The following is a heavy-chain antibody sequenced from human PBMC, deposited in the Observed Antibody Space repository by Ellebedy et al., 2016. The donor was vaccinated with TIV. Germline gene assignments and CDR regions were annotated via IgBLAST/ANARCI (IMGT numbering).Heavy chain of an antibody. CDR3: AKGRGGGSDSSAPRYYFDY. V-gene: IGHV3-23*01. Sequence: PRGSLRLSCAASGFTFSSYAMSWVRQAPGKGLEWVSTISNTGTRTYYANSVEGRFIISRDSSQKTLYLQMNSLRAEDTAIYYCAKGRGGGSDSSAPRYYFDYWGLGTLVTVSS. CDR1: GFTFSSYA. CDR2: ISNTGTRT. D-gene: IGHD3-22*01. J-gene: IGHJ4*02.